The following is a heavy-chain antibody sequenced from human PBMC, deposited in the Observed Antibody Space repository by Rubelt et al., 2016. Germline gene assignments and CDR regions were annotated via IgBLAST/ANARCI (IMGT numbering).Heavy chain of an antibody. CDR2: IYFSGST. CDR1: GGSISSSSYY. J-gene: IGHJ5*02. Sequence: QLQLQESGPGLVKPSETLSLTCTVSGGSISSSSYYWGWIRQPPGKGLEWIGSIYFSGSTYYNPSLTSRVPISVDTSKNQFSLKLSAVTAADTAVYYCARNGSPENNWFDPWGQGTLVTVSS. CDR3: ARNGSPENNWFDP. V-gene: IGHV4-39*01. D-gene: IGHD3-10*01.